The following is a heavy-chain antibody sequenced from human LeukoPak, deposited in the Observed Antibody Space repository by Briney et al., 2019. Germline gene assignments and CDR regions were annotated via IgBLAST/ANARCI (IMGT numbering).Heavy chain of an antibody. CDR2: ISGSGGST. D-gene: IGHD3-16*02. CDR1: GFTFSSYG. Sequence: PGGSLRLSCAASGFTFSSYGMSWVRQAPGKGLEWVSAISGSGGSTYYADSVKGRFTISRDNSKNTLCLQMNSLRAEYTSLYYCAKLPLRGVWGSYRYTEDAFDIWGQGTMVTVSS. V-gene: IGHV3-23*01. CDR3: AKLPLRGVWGSYRYTEDAFDI. J-gene: IGHJ3*02.